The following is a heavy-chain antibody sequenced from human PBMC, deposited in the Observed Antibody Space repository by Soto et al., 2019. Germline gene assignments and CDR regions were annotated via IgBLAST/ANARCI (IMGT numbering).Heavy chain of an antibody. CDR3: VKDHEISGFPSASEI. Sequence: EVHLVESGGGLVQPGRSLRLSCAASGFTFDDYAMHWVRQAPGKGLEWVAGINWNSGILDYADSVKGRFTISRDNAKNSLHLQMTSLRPEDTALYYCVKDHEISGFPSASEIWGPGTKVTVSS. CDR1: GFTFDDYA. J-gene: IGHJ3*02. D-gene: IGHD3-22*01. CDR2: INWNSGIL. V-gene: IGHV3-9*01.